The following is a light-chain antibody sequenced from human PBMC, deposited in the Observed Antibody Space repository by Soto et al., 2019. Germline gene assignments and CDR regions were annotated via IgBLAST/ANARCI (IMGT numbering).Light chain of an antibody. CDR2: GAS. J-gene: IGKJ2*01. CDR3: QQYNSFSYT. V-gene: IGKV1-5*01. CDR1: ESISTW. Sequence: DIQLTQSPSTLSASVGDRVTITCRASESISTWLAWYQQKPGKSPKLLIYGASNLERGVPSRFRGSGSGTECTLTISSLQPDDFSTYYCQQYNSFSYTFGPGTKVDIK.